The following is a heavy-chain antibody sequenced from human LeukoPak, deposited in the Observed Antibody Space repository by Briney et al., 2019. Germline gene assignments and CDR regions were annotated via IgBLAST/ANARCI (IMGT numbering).Heavy chain of an antibody. V-gene: IGHV5-51*01. CDR2: ISPDDSVT. D-gene: IGHD3-22*01. CDR1: GFPFTTFW. J-gene: IGHJ4*02. Sequence: GESLKISCQASGFPFTTFWIGWVRPMPGKGLEWMGIISPDDSVTRYSPSFQGQVTISADKTISTAYLQWSSLKASDTAMYYCARAGNYFDTSGFHYWGQGTLVTVAS. CDR3: ARAGNYFDTSGFHY.